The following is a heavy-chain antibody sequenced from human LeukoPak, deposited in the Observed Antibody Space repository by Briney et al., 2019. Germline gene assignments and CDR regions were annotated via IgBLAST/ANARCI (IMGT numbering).Heavy chain of an antibody. CDR3: ARGVMVRGVIIDYYYYGMDV. Sequence: ASVKVSCKASGYTFTSYAMHWVRQAPGQRLEWMGWINAGNGNTKYSQKFQGRVTITRDTSASTAYMELSSLRSEDTAVYYCARGVMVRGVIIDYYYYGMDVWGQGTPVTVSS. D-gene: IGHD3-10*01. V-gene: IGHV1-3*01. J-gene: IGHJ6*02. CDR1: GYTFTSYA. CDR2: INAGNGNT.